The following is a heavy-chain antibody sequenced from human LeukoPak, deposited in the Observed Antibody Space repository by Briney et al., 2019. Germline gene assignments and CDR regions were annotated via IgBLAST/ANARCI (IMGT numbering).Heavy chain of an antibody. J-gene: IGHJ4*02. CDR2: INHSGST. CDR1: GGSFSGYY. CDR3: ARAGVRSQRGIAAAAPFDY. D-gene: IGHD6-13*01. V-gene: IGHV4-34*01. Sequence: SETLSLTCAVYGGSFSGYYWSWIRQPPGKGLESIREINHSGSTNYNPSLKSRVTISVDTSKNQFSLKLSSVTAADTAVYYCARAGVRSQRGIAAAAPFDYWGQGTLVTVSS.